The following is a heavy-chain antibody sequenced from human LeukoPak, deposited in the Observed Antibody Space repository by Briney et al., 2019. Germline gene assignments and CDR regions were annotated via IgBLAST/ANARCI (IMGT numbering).Heavy chain of an antibody. CDR1: GFTFSSYS. CDR3: ARDGDISAFDI. D-gene: IGHD2-15*01. CDR2: ISSSSSYI. Sequence: GGPLRLSCAASGFTFSSYSMNWVRQAPGKGLEWVSSISSSSSYIYYADSVKGRFTISRDNAKNSLYLQMNSLRAEDTAVYYCARDGDISAFDIWGQGTMVTVSS. J-gene: IGHJ3*02. V-gene: IGHV3-21*01.